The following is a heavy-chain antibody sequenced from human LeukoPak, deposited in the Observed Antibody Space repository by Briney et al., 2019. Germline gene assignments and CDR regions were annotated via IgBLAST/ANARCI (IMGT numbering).Heavy chain of an antibody. Sequence: GGSLRLSCAASGFTFSSYWMHWVRQAPGKGLVWVSRINSDGSSTSYADSVKGRFTISRDNAKNTLYLQMNSLRAKDTAVYYCARERLSPNWFDPWGQGTLVTVSS. V-gene: IGHV3-74*01. CDR3: ARERLSPNWFDP. J-gene: IGHJ5*02. CDR2: INSDGSST. D-gene: IGHD3-16*02. CDR1: GFTFSSYW.